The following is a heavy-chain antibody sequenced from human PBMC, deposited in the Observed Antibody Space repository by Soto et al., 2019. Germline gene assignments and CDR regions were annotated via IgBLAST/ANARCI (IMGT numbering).Heavy chain of an antibody. CDR2: INPNSGGT. V-gene: IGHV1-2*04. D-gene: IGHD3-22*01. Sequence: ASVKVSCKASRYTFTGYYMHWVRQAPGQGLEWMGWINPNSGGTNYAQKFQGWVTMTRDTSISTAYMELSRLRSDDTAVYYCARGDYYGSSGYYYAFDYWGQGTLVSVTS. CDR1: RYTFTGYY. J-gene: IGHJ4*02. CDR3: ARGDYYGSSGYYYAFDY.